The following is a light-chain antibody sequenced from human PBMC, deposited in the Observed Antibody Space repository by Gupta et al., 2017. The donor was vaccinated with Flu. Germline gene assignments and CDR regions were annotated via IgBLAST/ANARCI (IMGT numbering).Light chain of an antibody. CDR1: SSDIGSYNR. J-gene: IGLJ1*01. V-gene: IGLV2-18*02. Sequence: QSALTQSPPVSGSPGQSVTISCTRTSSDIGSYNRVSWYHQPPGTAPNLMIYEVSNRPAGVPNRFSGSESGNTASLTISGLEDEDEADYYCSSYTSSSTCVFGTGTKVTV. CDR2: EVS. CDR3: SSYTSSSTCV.